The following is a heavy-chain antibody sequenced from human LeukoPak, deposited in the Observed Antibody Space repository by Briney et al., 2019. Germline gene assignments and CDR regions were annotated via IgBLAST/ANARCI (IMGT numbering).Heavy chain of an antibody. D-gene: IGHD3-22*01. J-gene: IGHJ6*02. Sequence: SETLSLTCAVYGVPFSGYYWSWIRQPPGKGLEWIGYIYYSGSTNYNPSLKSRVTISVDTSKNQFSLKLSSVTAADTAVYYCARDHYYDSSGYYADYYYYYGMDVWGQGTTVTVSS. CDR2: IYYSGST. V-gene: IGHV4-59*01. CDR1: GVPFSGYY. CDR3: ARDHYYDSSGYYADYYYYYGMDV.